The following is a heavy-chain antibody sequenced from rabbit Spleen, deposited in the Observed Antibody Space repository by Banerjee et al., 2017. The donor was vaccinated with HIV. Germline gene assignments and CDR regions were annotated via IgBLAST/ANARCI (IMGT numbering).Heavy chain of an antibody. CDR2: IYAVSSGST. Sequence: QSLEESGGDLVKPGASLTLTCTASGFDLSSYHYMCWVRQAPGKGLEWIACIYAVSSGSTWYASWAKGRFTISKTSSTTVTLQMTSLTAADTATYFCARDMGADNTYWVFNLWGQGTLVTVS. V-gene: IGHV1S40*01. D-gene: IGHD8-1*01. J-gene: IGHJ4*01. CDR3: ARDMGADNTYWVFNL. CDR1: GFDLSSYHY.